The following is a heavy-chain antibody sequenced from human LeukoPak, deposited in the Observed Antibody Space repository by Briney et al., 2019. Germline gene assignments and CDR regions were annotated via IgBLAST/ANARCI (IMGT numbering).Heavy chain of an antibody. J-gene: IGHJ6*02. V-gene: IGHV3-74*01. Sequence: GGSLRLSCAASGFTFSTYWMHWVRQAPGKGLVWVSRINSDGSSTSYADSVKGRFTISRDNAKNTLYLQMNSLRAEDTAVYYCRGYSYGYDYYYGMDVWGQGTTVTVSS. D-gene: IGHD5-18*01. CDR2: INSDGSST. CDR1: GFTFSTYW. CDR3: RGYSYGYDYYYGMDV.